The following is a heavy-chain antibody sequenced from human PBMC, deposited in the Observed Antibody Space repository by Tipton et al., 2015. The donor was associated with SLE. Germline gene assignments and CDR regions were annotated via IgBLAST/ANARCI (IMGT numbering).Heavy chain of an antibody. CDR3: ARQSPPAQLRDAFDI. J-gene: IGHJ3*02. V-gene: IGHV3-30*04. CDR2: ISYDGSNK. D-gene: IGHD6-13*01. CDR1: GFTFSSYA. Sequence: RSLRLSCAASGFTFSSYAMHWVRQAPGKGLEWVAVISYDGSNKYYADSVKGRFTISRDNSKNTLYLQMNSLRAEDTAVYYCARQSPPAQLRDAFDIWGQGTMVTVSS.